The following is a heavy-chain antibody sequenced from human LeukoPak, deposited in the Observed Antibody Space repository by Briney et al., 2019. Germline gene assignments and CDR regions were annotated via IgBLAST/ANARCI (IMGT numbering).Heavy chain of an antibody. J-gene: IGHJ5*02. CDR3: AKEEIVVVPAAGTVNWFDP. V-gene: IGHV3-30*02. CDR2: IRYDGSNK. CDR1: GFTFSSYG. D-gene: IGHD2-2*01. Sequence: GGSLRLSYAASGFTFSSYGMHWVRQAPGKGLEWVAFIRYDGSNKYYADSVKGRFTISRDNSKNTLYLQMNSLRAEDTAVYYCAKEEIVVVPAAGTVNWFDPWGQGTLVTVSS.